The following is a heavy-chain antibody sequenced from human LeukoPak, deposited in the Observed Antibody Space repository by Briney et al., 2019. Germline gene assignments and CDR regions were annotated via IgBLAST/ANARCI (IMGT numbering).Heavy chain of an antibody. V-gene: IGHV4-4*07. J-gene: IGHJ4*02. CDR1: GGSIRSYY. CDR2: IYTNGIS. Sequence: PSETLSLTCTVSGGSIRSYYWTWIRQPAGKGLEWIGRIYTNGISNHNPSLKSRVSMSQDPSKNQFSLKVSSVTAADTAVYYCARALGGDTDYWGQGILVTVSS. D-gene: IGHD3-16*01. CDR3: ARALGGDTDY.